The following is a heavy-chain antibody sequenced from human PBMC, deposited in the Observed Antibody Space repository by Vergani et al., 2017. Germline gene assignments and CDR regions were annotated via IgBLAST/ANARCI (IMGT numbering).Heavy chain of an antibody. CDR2: IRFDGSNK. Sequence: QVQLVESGGGVVQPGGSLRLSCAASGFSFSTYGMHWVRQAPGRGLEWVAFIRFDGSNKYYGDSVNGRFIISRDNSKNTVDLRMNSLRTDDTAIYYCAKDRPTNMFRGAYGMDVWGQGTTVTVSS. CDR1: GFSFSTYG. D-gene: IGHD3-10*01. V-gene: IGHV3-30*02. CDR3: AKDRPTNMFRGAYGMDV. J-gene: IGHJ6*02.